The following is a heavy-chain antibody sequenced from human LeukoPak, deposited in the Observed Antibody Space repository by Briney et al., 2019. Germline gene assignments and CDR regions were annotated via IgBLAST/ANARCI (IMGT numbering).Heavy chain of an antibody. J-gene: IGHJ4*02. CDR3: ARVKSGYSYGLFDY. CDR1: GGTFSSYA. V-gene: IGHV1-69*01. CDR2: IIPIFGTA. Sequence: GSSVKVSCKASGGTFSSYAISWVRQAPGQGREWMGGIIPIFGTANYAQKFQGRVTITADESTSTAYMELSSLRSEDTAVYYCARVKSGYSYGLFDYWGQGTLVTVSS. D-gene: IGHD5-18*01.